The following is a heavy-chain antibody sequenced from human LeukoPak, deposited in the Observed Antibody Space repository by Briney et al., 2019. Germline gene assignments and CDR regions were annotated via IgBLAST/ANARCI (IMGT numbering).Heavy chain of an antibody. CDR1: GGSISSSNW. CDR2: INHSGST. CDR3: ARVRLWFRAEDY. V-gene: IGHV4-4*02. D-gene: IGHD5-18*01. Sequence: PSGTLSLTCAVSGGSISSSNWWSWVRQPPGKGLEWIGEINHSGSTNYNPSLKSRVTISVDTSKNQFSLKLSSVTAADTAVYYCARVRLWFRAEDYWGQGTLVTVSS. J-gene: IGHJ4*02.